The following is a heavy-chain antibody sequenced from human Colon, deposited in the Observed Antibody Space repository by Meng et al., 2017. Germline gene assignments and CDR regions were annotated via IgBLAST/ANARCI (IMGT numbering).Heavy chain of an antibody. CDR2: IDLGGTP. V-gene: IGHV4-4*02. Sequence: QRQLQESGPGLVGPSGTRSLTCAGSGGSISSYNWWSWVRQPPGKGLEWIGQIDLGGTPYYNPSLESRVIMSLDKSKNQLSLRLTSVAAADTAVYYCARHGGWHFDYWGQGALVTVSS. J-gene: IGHJ4*02. CDR1: GGSISSYNW. CDR3: ARHGGWHFDY. D-gene: IGHD6-19*01.